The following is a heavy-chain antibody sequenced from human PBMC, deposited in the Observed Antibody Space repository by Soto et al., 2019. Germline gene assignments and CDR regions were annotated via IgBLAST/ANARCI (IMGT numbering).Heavy chain of an antibody. CDR3: ASILLSGCYDRGVIYYYYGMDV. CDR1: GFTFSSYG. V-gene: IGHV3-33*01. J-gene: IGHJ6*02. D-gene: IGHD1-26*01. Sequence: QVQLVESGGGVVQPGRSLRLSCAASGFTFSSYGMHWVRQAPGKGLEWVAGIWYDGSNKYYADSVKGRFTISRDNSKKPLSLEMNSLRAEDTAVYYCASILLSGCYDRGVIYYYYGMDVWGQGTTVTVS. CDR2: IWYDGSNK.